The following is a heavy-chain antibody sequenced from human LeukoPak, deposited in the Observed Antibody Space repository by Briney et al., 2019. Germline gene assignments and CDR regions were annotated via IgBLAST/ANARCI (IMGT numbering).Heavy chain of an antibody. D-gene: IGHD4-17*01. CDR2: ISAYNGNT. J-gene: IGHJ6*02. V-gene: IGHV1-18*01. Sequence: ASVRVSCKASGYTFTSYGISWVRQAPGQGLEWMGWISAYNGNTNYAQKLQGRVTMTTDTSASTAYMEVRSLRSDDTAVYYCARSDYGANGGYYYYGMGVWGQGTTVTVSS. CDR3: ARSDYGANGGYYYYGMGV. CDR1: GYTFTSYG.